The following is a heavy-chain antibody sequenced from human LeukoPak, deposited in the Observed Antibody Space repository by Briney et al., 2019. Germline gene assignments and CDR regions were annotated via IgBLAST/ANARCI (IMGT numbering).Heavy chain of an antibody. CDR2: IYYSGGT. V-gene: IGHV4-59*01. CDR1: SDSMSSYY. CDR3: ARGGPNSSGFSGDGFDI. D-gene: IGHD3-22*01. Sequence: TSETLSLTCTVSSDSMSSYYWSWIRQPPGKGLEWIGYIYYSGGTNYNPSLKTRVTIEIDTSSDQFSLRLTSVTAADTAVYYCARGGPNSSGFSGDGFDIWGQGTMVTVSS. J-gene: IGHJ3*02.